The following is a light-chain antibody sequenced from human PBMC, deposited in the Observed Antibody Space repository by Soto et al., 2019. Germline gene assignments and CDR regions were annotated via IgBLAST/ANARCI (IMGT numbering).Light chain of an antibody. Sequence: LTQPASVSGSPGQSITISCTGTSSDVGSYIYVSWYQHHPGKAPKLMIYDVSNRPSGVSNRFSGSKSGNTASLTISGLQAEDEAQYYCVSYTTFSSYVFGTGTKVTVL. CDR2: DVS. V-gene: IGLV2-14*01. J-gene: IGLJ1*01. CDR3: VSYTTFSSYV. CDR1: SSDVGSYIY.